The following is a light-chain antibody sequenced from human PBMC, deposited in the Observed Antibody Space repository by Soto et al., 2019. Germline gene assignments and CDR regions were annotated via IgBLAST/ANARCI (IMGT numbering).Light chain of an antibody. CDR2: GTS. J-gene: IGKJ4*01. CDR1: QSVSSSF. Sequence: EIVLTQSPGTLSLSPGERATLSCRASQSVSSSFLAWYQQKPGQAPRLLIYGTSSRATGIPDRFSGSGSGTDFTLTIGDLEPEDFAVYYCQHRGNWPVFGGGTKVEIK. V-gene: IGKV3D-20*02. CDR3: QHRGNWPV.